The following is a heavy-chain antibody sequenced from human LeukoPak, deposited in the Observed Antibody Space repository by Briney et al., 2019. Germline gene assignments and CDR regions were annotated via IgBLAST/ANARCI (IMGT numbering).Heavy chain of an antibody. D-gene: IGHD6-19*01. CDR2: VIPIFGTA. J-gene: IGHJ4*02. CDR1: GGTFSSYA. V-gene: IGHV1-69*13. CDR3: ARGSGYSSGWYGLDFDY. Sequence: SVKVSCKASGGTFSSYAISWVRQAPGQGLEWMGGVIPIFGTANYAQKFQGRVTITADESTSTAYMELSSLRSEDTAVYYCARGSGYSSGWYGLDFDYWGQGTLVTVSS.